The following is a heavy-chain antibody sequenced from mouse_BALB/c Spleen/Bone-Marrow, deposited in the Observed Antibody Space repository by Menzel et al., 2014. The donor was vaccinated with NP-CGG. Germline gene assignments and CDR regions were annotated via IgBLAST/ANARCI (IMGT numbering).Heavy chain of an antibody. CDR1: GFTFTDYY. CDR3: ARDIGLRLRFAY. CDR2: IRNKANGYTT. Sequence: EVKVVESGGGLVQPGGSLRLSCATSGFTFTDYYMSWVRQPPGKALEWLGFIRNKANGYTTEYSASVKSRFTISRDNSQSILYLQMNTLRAEDSATYYCARDIGLRLRFAYWGQGTLVTVSA. V-gene: IGHV7-3*02. J-gene: IGHJ3*01. D-gene: IGHD1-2*01.